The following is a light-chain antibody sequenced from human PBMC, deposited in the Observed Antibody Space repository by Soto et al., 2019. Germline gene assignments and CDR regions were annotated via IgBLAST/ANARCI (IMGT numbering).Light chain of an antibody. Sequence: DSQMIQSRSTLSASVGGRCTITCLASQSISSWLAWYQQKPGKAPKLLIYDASSLESGVPSRFRGSGSGTEFTLTISSLQPDDFATYYCQQYNSYPWTFGQGTKVDIK. CDR2: DAS. J-gene: IGKJ1*01. CDR1: QSISSW. V-gene: IGKV1-5*01. CDR3: QQYNSYPWT.